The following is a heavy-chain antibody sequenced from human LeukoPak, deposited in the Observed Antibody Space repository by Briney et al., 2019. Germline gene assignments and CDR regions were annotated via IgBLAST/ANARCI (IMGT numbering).Heavy chain of an antibody. CDR2: ISSSSSYT. J-gene: IGHJ3*02. CDR1: GFTFSDYY. D-gene: IGHD3-9*01. V-gene: IGHV3-11*06. CDR3: ARDLYYDILTGGGDDAFDI. Sequence: PGGSLRPSCAASGFTFSDYYMSWIRQAPGKGLEWVSYISSSSSYTNYADSVKGRFTISRDNAKNSLYLQMNSLRAEDTAVYYCARDLYYDILTGGGDDAFDIWGQGTMVTVSS.